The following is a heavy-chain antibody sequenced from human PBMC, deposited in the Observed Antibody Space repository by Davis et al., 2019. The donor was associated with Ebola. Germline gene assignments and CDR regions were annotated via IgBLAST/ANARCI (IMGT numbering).Heavy chain of an antibody. CDR3: ASPWHTMVQGLRV. Sequence: GESLKISCAASGFTFSSYAMSWVRQAPGKGLEWVSCISTSGGNTHYADSVKGRFTISRDNSKNTLYLQMNSLRAEDTAVYYCASPWHTMVQGLRVWGQGTLVTVSS. CDR1: GFTFSSYA. V-gene: IGHV3-23*01. D-gene: IGHD3-10*01. J-gene: IGHJ4*02. CDR2: ISTSGGNT.